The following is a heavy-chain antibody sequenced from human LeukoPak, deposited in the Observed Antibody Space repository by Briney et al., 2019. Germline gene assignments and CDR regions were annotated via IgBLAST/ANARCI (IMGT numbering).Heavy chain of an antibody. J-gene: IGHJ2*01. Sequence: SETLSLTCTVSGGSVSSGSYYWSWIRQPPGKGLEWIGYIYYSGSTNYNPSLKSRVTISVDTSKNQFSLKLSSVTAADTAVYYCARVLVVAMPKPRTNWYFDLWGRGTLVTVSS. V-gene: IGHV4-61*01. D-gene: IGHD2-2*01. CDR1: GGSVSSGSYY. CDR2: IYYSGST. CDR3: ARVLVVAMPKPRTNWYFDL.